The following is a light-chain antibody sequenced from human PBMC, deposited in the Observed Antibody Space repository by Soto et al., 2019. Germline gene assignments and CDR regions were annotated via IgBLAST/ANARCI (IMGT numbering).Light chain of an antibody. J-gene: IGKJ1*01. CDR3: QQYNNYWT. CDR1: QSISDW. Sequence: DIQMTQSPSTLPASVGDRVTITCRASQSISDWLAWYQQRPGKAPKLLIYKASNLQNGVPSRFSGSGSGTEFSLTITSLQPDDFATYYCQQYNNYWTFGQGTKVENK. CDR2: KAS. V-gene: IGKV1-5*03.